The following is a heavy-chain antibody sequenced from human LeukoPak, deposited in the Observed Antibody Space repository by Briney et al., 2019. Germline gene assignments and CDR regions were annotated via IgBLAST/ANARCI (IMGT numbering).Heavy chain of an antibody. Sequence: GGSLRLSCAASGFTFDDYAMHWVRQARGKGLEWVSLISGDGGSTYYADSVKGRFTISRDNSKNSLYLQMNSLRTEDTALYYCAKGYSSSWYHLYYYYYGMDVWGQGTTVTVSS. CDR2: ISGDGGST. CDR1: GFTFDDYA. CDR3: AKGYSSSWYHLYYYYYGMDV. V-gene: IGHV3-43*02. J-gene: IGHJ6*02. D-gene: IGHD6-13*01.